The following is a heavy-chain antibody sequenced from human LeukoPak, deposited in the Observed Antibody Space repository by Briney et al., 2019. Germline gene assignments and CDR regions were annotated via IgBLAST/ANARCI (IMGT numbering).Heavy chain of an antibody. V-gene: IGHV3-23*01. CDR3: ARSAGWLQLPNYFDY. CDR2: ISGSGGST. J-gene: IGHJ4*02. CDR1: GFTFGSYA. D-gene: IGHD5-24*01. Sequence: PGGSLRLSCAASGFTFGSYAMSWVRQAPGKGLEWASPISGSGGSTYYADSVKGRFTTSRDNSKNTLYLQMNSLRAEDTAVYYCARSAGWLQLPNYFDYWGQGTLVTVSS.